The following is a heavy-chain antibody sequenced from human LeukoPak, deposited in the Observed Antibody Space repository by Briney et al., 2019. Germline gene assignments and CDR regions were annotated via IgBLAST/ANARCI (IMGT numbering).Heavy chain of an antibody. CDR2: ISVRAGTI. D-gene: IGHD3-22*01. CDR1: GFDFSKYE. V-gene: IGHV3-48*03. J-gene: IGHJ6*02. CDR3: AKDFPHYYETSHGMDV. Sequence: PGGSLRLSCAASGFDFSKYEMNWVRQAPGKGLEWIAYISVRAGTIYYGDSAEGRFTISRADAKNSPYLQMNSLRVEDTAIYYCAKDFPHYYETSHGMDVWGQGTTVTVS.